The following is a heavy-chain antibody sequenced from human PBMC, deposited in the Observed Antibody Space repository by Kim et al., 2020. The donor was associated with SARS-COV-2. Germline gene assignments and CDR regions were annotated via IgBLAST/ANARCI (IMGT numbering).Heavy chain of an antibody. D-gene: IGHD6-6*01. Sequence: SVKGRFTITRDNSKNTLYLQMSSLRAEDTAVYYCVWQLVRSYYYYYGMDVWGQGTTVTVSS. CDR3: VWQLVRSYYYYYGMDV. J-gene: IGHJ6*02. V-gene: IGHV3-64D*06.